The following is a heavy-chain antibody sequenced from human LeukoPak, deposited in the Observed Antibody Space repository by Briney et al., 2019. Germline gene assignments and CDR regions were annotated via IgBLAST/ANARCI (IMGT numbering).Heavy chain of an antibody. V-gene: IGHV3-48*01. CDR3: AKDFVTMMYYFDY. CDR1: GFTFSSYR. D-gene: IGHD3-22*01. Sequence: GGSLRLSCAASGFTFSSYRMNWVRQAPGKGLEWVSYISSSSSTIYYADSVKGRFTISRDNAKNSLYLQMNSLRAEDTAVYYCAKDFVTMMYYFDYWGRGTLVTVSS. CDR2: ISSSSSTI. J-gene: IGHJ4*02.